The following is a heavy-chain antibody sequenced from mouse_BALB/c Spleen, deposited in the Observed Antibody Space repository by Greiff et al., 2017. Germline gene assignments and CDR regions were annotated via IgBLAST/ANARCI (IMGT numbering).Heavy chain of an antibody. J-gene: IGHJ2*01. CDR2: INPSNGRT. CDR3: ARVGPLDY. CDR1: GYTFTSYW. Sequence: QVQLQQPGAELVKPGASVKLSCKASGYTFTSYWMHWVKQRPGQGLEWIGEINPSNGRTNYNEKFKSKATLTVDKSSSTAYMQLSSLTSEDSAVYYCARVGPLDYWGQGTTLTVSS. V-gene: IGHV1S81*02. D-gene: IGHD4-1*01.